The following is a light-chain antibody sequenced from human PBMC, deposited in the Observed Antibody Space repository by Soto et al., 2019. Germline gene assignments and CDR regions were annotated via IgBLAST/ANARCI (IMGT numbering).Light chain of an antibody. V-gene: IGKV1-39*01. CDR1: QSISTY. Sequence: DIQMTQSPSSLSASVGDRVTITCRASQSISTYLNWYQQKPGKAPKVLIYAASSLQSGVPSTFSCSGSGTDFTLTISCLQPEDFATYYCQQSYSLPRTFGQGTKREIK. J-gene: IGKJ2*01. CDR3: QQSYSLPRT. CDR2: AAS.